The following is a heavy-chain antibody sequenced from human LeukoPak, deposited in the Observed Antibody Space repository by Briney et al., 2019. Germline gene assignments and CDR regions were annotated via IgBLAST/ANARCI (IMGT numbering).Heavy chain of an antibody. V-gene: IGHV3-30*18. CDR3: AKKRGSTCSYGMDV. CDR1: GFTFSSYG. CDR2: ISYDGSNK. D-gene: IGHD2-2*01. J-gene: IGHJ6*02. Sequence: GRSLRLSCAASGFTFSSYGMHWVRQAPGKGLEWVAVISYDGSNKYYADSVKGRFTVSRDNSKNTLYLQMNSLRAEDTAVYYCAKKRGSTCSYGMDVWGQGTTVTVSS.